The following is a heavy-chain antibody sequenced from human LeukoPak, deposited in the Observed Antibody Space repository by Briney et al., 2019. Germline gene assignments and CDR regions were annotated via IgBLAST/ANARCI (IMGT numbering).Heavy chain of an antibody. D-gene: IGHD5-12*01. V-gene: IGHV1-69*04. CDR3: ARDPLIVATMSLQERYFDY. CDR2: IIPILGIA. J-gene: IGHJ4*02. CDR1: GGTFSSYA. Sequence: ASVKVSCKASGGTFSSYAISWVRQAPGQGLEWMGRIIPILGIANYAQKFQGRVTITADKSTSTAYMELSSLRSEDTAVYYCARDPLIVATMSLQERYFDYWGQGTLVTVSS.